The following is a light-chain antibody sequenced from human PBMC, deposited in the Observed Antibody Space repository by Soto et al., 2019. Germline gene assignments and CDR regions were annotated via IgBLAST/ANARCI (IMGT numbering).Light chain of an antibody. CDR3: SSYRGSNNFV. Sequence: QSALTQPPSASGSLGQSVTISCTGTSSDVGGYIYVSWYPQHPGKAPKNIIYEVSRRPSGVPERFSGSKSGNTASLTVSGLQAEDEAHYYCSSYRGSNNFVFGSGTKVTVL. V-gene: IGLV2-8*01. J-gene: IGLJ1*01. CDR1: SSDVGGYIY. CDR2: EVS.